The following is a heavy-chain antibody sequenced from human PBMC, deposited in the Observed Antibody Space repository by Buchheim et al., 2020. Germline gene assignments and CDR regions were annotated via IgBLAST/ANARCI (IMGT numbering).Heavy chain of an antibody. J-gene: IGHJ6*02. CDR2: INPNSGGT. CDR3: ARVYYDFWSGYYRYYGMDV. Sequence: QVQLVQSGAEVKKPGASVKVSCKASGYTFTGYYMHWVRQAPGQGLEWMGRINPNSGGTNYAQKFQGRVTMTRDTSISTAYMELSRLRSDDTAEYYCARVYYDFWSGYYRYYGMDVWGQGTT. D-gene: IGHD3-3*01. CDR1: GYTFTGYY. V-gene: IGHV1-2*06.